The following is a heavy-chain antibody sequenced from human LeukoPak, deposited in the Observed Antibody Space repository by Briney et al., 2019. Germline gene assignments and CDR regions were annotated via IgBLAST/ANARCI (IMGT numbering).Heavy chain of an antibody. CDR1: GFTFSSYA. D-gene: IGHD3-10*01. Sequence: GRSLRLSCAASGFTFSSYAMSWVRQAPGKGLEWVSAISGSGGSTYYADSVKGRFTISRDNSKNTLYLQMNSLRAEDTAVYYCAKAWRFGELTGFDPWGQGTLVTVSS. CDR2: ISGSGGST. J-gene: IGHJ5*02. CDR3: AKAWRFGELTGFDP. V-gene: IGHV3-23*01.